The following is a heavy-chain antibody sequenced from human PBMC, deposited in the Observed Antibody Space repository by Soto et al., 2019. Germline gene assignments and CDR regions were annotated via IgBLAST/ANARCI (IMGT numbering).Heavy chain of an antibody. CDR3: ARVSFYYYYGMDV. Sequence: PGGSLRLSCAASGFTVSSNYMSWVRQAPGKGLEWVSVIYSGGSTYYADSVKGRFTISRDNSKNTLYLQMNSLRAEDTAVYYCARVSFYYYYGMDVWGQGTTVTVSS. CDR1: GFTVSSNY. V-gene: IGHV3-53*01. CDR2: IYSGGST. D-gene: IGHD3-10*01. J-gene: IGHJ6*02.